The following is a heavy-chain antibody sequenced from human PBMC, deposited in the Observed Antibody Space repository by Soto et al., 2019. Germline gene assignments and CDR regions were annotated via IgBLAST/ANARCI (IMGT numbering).Heavy chain of an antibody. CDR2: MNPGSGDT. CDR3: ARMESFGSLNWFDP. Sequence: ASVKVSCKASGYTFTNNDVSWVRQATGQGLEWMGWMNPGSGDTGYAQKFQGRVTMTRDISIATAYMELNSLTSEDTAIYYCARMESFGSLNWFDPWGQGALVTVSS. D-gene: IGHD5-18*01. V-gene: IGHV1-8*02. CDR1: GYTFTNND. J-gene: IGHJ5*02.